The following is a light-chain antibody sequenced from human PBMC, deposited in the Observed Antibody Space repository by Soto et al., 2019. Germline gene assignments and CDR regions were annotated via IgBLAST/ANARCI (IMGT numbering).Light chain of an antibody. CDR2: LGS. CDR3: MQALRTQWT. J-gene: IGKJ1*01. CDR1: QSLLHNNGYNY. V-gene: IGKV2-28*01. Sequence: IVRTQSPLSLPVTPGEPASISCRSSQSLLHNNGYNYLDWYLQKPGQSPQLLIYLGSDRASGVPGRFSGSGSGTDFTLKISRVEAEDVGVYYCMQALRTQWTFGQGTKVDIK.